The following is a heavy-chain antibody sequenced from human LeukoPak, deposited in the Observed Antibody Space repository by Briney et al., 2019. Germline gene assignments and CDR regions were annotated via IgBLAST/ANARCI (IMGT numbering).Heavy chain of an antibody. CDR3: AREVGTYSGYANYYYYYMDV. Sequence: SETLSLTCTVSGGSISSYYWSWIRQPAGKGLEWIGRIYTSGSTNYNPSLKSRVTMSVDTSKNQLSLELSSVTAADTAVYYCAREVGTYSGYANYYYYYMDVWGKGTTVTVSS. D-gene: IGHD5-12*01. CDR2: IYTSGST. V-gene: IGHV4-4*07. J-gene: IGHJ6*03. CDR1: GGSISSYY.